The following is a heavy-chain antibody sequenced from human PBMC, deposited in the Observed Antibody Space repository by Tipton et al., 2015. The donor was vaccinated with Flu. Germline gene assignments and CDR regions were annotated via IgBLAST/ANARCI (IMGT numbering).Heavy chain of an antibody. Sequence: LRLSCTVSGDSISRFYWSWIRQPPGKGLEWIGYSGSTHYNPSLKSRVTISVDTSKNQFSLKLSSVTAADTAVYYCASYSSSYFDYWGQGTLVTVSS. V-gene: IGHV4-59*12. CDR2: SGST. J-gene: IGHJ4*02. CDR1: GDSISRFY. CDR3: ASYSSSYFDY. D-gene: IGHD6-6*01.